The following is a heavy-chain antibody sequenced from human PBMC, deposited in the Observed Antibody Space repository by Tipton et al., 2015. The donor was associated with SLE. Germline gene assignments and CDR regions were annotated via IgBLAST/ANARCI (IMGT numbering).Heavy chain of an antibody. CDR3: ARGWYSRNWEWWFDP. CDR2: IYNNAIT. Sequence: TLSLTCTVSGGSITNYYWSWLRKPAGKGLEWIGRIYNNAITNYNPSLKSRVTVSVDTSKNQFSLKLTSVTAADTAVYYCARGWYSRNWEWWFDPWGQGTLVTVSS. J-gene: IGHJ5*02. CDR1: GGSITNYY. V-gene: IGHV4-4*07. D-gene: IGHD6-13*01.